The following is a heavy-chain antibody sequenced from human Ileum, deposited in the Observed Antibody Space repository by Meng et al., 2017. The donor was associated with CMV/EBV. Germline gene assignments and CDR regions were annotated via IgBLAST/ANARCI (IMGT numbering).Heavy chain of an antibody. J-gene: IGHJ4*02. Sequence: QGEVSESGPRIREPSKTLSSNCSVSGEPIKYDNFHLGWVRPAAGKGLEWIGQRHKKGKDNYKPPLKSRVTISKDTFKNQFSLTRTSVTAADTAVYYCAIYYGGVGGRGYWAQGTLVTVSS. CDR2: RHKKGKD. CDR3: AIYYGGVGGRGY. CDR1: GEPIKYDNFH. D-gene: IGHD2-21*01. V-gene: IGHV4-61*09.